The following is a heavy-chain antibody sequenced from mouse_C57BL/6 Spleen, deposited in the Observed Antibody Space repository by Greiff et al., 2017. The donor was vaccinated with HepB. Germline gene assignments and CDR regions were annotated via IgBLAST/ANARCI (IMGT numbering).Heavy chain of an antibody. CDR3: ARPPMLYDGYSYWYFDV. CDR1: GYTFTSYT. Sequence: QVQLKESGAELARPGASVKMSCKASGYTFTSYTMHWVKQRPGQGLEWIGYINPSSGYTKYNQKFKDKATLTADKSSSTAYMQLSSLTSEDSAVYYCARPPMLYDGYSYWYFDVWGTGTTVTVSS. CDR2: INPSSGYT. V-gene: IGHV1-4*01. D-gene: IGHD2-3*01. J-gene: IGHJ1*03.